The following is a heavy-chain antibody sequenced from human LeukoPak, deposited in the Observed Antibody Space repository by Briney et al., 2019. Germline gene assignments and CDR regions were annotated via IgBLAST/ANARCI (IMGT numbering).Heavy chain of an antibody. CDR2: TRNKANSYTT. Sequence: PGGSLRLSCAASGFTFSSYAMSWVRQAPGKGLEWVGRTRNKANSYTTEYAASVKGRFTISRDDSKNSLYLQMNSLKNEDTAVYYCAREGKRITMVRGVITPRGYYYMDVWGKGTTVTVSS. J-gene: IGHJ6*03. CDR3: AREGKRITMVRGVITPRGYYYMDV. V-gene: IGHV3-72*01. D-gene: IGHD3-10*01. CDR1: GFTFSSYA.